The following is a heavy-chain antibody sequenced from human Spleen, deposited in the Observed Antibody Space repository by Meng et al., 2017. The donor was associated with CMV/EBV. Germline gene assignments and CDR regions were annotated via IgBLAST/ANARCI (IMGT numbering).Heavy chain of an antibody. CDR3: TTEGKY. CDR1: GFAFSNFW. Sequence: GGSLRLSCAASGFAFSNFWISWVRQSPEKGLEWVGRMKNKAEGGTRDYAAPVYGRFVISRDDSKNTLYLQMNSLKIEDTAVYYCTTEGKYWGLGTLVTVSS. J-gene: IGHJ4*02. D-gene: IGHD3-10*01. V-gene: IGHV3-15*01. CDR2: MKNKAEGGTR.